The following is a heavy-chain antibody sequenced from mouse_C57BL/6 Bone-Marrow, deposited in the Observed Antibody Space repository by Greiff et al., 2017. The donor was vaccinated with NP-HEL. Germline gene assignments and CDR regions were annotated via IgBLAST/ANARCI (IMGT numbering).Heavy chain of an antibody. V-gene: IGHV5-16*01. CDR3: AREGNYYGSSLYWYFDG. J-gene: IGHJ1*03. CDR1: GFTFSDYY. D-gene: IGHD1-1*01. Sequence: EVMLVESEGGLVQPGSSMKLSCTASGFTFSDYYMAWVRQVPEKGLEWVANINYDGSSTYYLDSLKSRFIISRDNAKNNLYLQMSSLKSEDTATYYCAREGNYYGSSLYWYFDGWGTGTTVTVSA. CDR2: INYDGSST.